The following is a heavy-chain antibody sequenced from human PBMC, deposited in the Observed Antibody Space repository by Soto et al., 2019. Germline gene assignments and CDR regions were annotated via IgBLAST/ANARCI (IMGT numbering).Heavy chain of an antibody. D-gene: IGHD3-10*01. CDR3: AKNTKMVRGVDTYHYYGMDV. V-gene: IGHV3-30*18. Sequence: QVQLVESGGGVVQPGRSLRLSCAASGFTFSSYGMHWVRQAPGKGLEWVAVISYDGSNKYYADSVKGRFTISRDNSKNTLYLQMNSLRAEDTAVYYCAKNTKMVRGVDTYHYYGMDVWGQGTTVTVSS. CDR1: GFTFSSYG. CDR2: ISYDGSNK. J-gene: IGHJ6*02.